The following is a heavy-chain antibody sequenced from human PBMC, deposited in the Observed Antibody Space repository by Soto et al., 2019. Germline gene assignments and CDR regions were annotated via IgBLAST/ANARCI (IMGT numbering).Heavy chain of an antibody. J-gene: IGHJ5*02. D-gene: IGHD1-26*01. CDR2: ISAYNGNT. CDR3: ARASGSSYWFDP. CDR1: GYTFTSYG. V-gene: IGHV1-18*01. Sequence: QVQLVQSGAEVKKPGASVKVSCKASGYTFTSYGISWVRQAPGQGLEWMGWISAYNGNTNYAQKLQGRLPMTTATATSTGYMELRSLRSDDTAVYYCARASGSSYWFDPWGQGTLVTVSS.